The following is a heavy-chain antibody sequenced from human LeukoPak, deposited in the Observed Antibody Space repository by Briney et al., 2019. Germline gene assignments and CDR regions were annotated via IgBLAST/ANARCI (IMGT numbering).Heavy chain of an antibody. CDR1: LFTLDDYS. CDR2: IIVVVGST. Sequence: GGSLRLSCAAPLFTLDDYSMCSGRQAPGKGLEWVSLIIVVVGSTYYADSVKGRFTISRENSKNSLYLHMNTLRTQNTPPYFSAKGIRPPMVDCGGGSCSSGGIVDWGQGTLVTVSS. J-gene: IGHJ4*02. CDR3: AKGIRPPMVDCGGGSCSSGGIVD. D-gene: IGHD2-15*01. V-gene: IGHV3-43*02.